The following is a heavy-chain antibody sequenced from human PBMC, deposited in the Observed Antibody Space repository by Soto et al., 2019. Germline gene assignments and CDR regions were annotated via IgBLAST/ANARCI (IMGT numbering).Heavy chain of an antibody. CDR3: ARDHPCDYCPYYYYYMDV. J-gene: IGHJ6*03. V-gene: IGHV1-18*01. D-gene: IGHD4-17*01. CDR1: RDRFTSYD. Sequence: GASVKVSCKASRDRFTSYDINWVRQATGQGLEWMGWMNPNSGNTNYAQKLQGRVTMTTDTSTSTAYMELRSLRSDDTAVYYCARDHPCDYCPYYYYYMDVWGKGTTVTVSS. CDR2: MNPNSGNT.